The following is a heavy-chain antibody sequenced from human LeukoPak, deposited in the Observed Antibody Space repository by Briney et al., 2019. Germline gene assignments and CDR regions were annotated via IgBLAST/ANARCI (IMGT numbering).Heavy chain of an antibody. Sequence: GRSLRLSCAASGFTFSSYAMHWVRQAPGKGLEWVAVISYDGSNKYYADSVKGRFTISRGNSKNTLYLQMNSLRAEDTAVYYCARSPLWFQYFDYWGQGTLVTVSS. J-gene: IGHJ4*02. CDR1: GFTFSSYA. CDR3: ARSPLWFQYFDY. D-gene: IGHD3-10*01. CDR2: ISYDGSNK. V-gene: IGHV3-30-3*01.